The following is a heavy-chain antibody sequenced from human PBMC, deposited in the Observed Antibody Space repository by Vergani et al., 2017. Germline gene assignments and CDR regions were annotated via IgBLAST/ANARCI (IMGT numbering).Heavy chain of an antibody. CDR2: ISWNSGSI. CDR1: GFTFDDYA. CDR3: AKDRGDFWSGYNY. J-gene: IGHJ4*02. V-gene: IGHV3-9*01. D-gene: IGHD3-3*01. Sequence: EVQLVESGGGLVQPGRSLRLSCAASGFTFDDYAMHWVRQAPGKGLEWVSGISWNSGSIGYADSVKGRFTISRDNAKNSLYLQMNSLRAEDTALYYCAKDRGDFWSGYNYWGQGTLVTVSS.